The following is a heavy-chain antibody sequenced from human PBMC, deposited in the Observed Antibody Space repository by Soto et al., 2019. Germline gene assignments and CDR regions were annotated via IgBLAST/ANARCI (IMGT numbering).Heavy chain of an antibody. V-gene: IGHV3-33*01. CDR3: ARGGVRGYSYGYYFDY. D-gene: IGHD5-18*01. CDR1: GFTFSSYG. CDR2: IWYDGSNK. J-gene: IGHJ4*02. Sequence: GGSLRLSCAASGFTFSSYGMHWVRQAPGKGLERVAVIWYDGSNKYYADSVKGRFTISRDNSKNTLYLQMNSLRAEDTAVYYCARGGVRGYSYGYYFDYWGQGALVTVSS.